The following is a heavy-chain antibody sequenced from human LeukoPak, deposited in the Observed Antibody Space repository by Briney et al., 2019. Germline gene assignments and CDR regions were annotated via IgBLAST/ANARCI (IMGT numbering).Heavy chain of an antibody. D-gene: IGHD6-13*01. J-gene: IGHJ4*02. Sequence: GGSLRLSCAASGFTFSDYYMSWIRQAPGRGLEWVSYISSSGSTIYYADSVKGRFTISRDNAKNSLYLQMNSLRAEDTAVYYCARDERFYIGSSWYAGWGQGTLVTVSS. CDR1: GFTFSDYY. CDR3: ARDERFYIGSSWYAG. V-gene: IGHV3-11*01. CDR2: ISSSGSTI.